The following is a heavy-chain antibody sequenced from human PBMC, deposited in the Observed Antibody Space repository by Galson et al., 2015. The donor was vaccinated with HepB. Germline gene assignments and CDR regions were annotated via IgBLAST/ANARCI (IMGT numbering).Heavy chain of an antibody. CDR3: ATRRKITMVRGSWFDP. CDR2: INHSGST. J-gene: IGHJ5*02. D-gene: IGHD3-10*01. CDR1: GGSFSGYY. Sequence: ETLSLTCAVYGGSFSGYYWSWIRQPPGKGLEWIGEINHSGSTNYNPSLKSRVTISVDTSKNQFSLKLTSVTAADTAVYYCATRRKITMVRGSWFDPWGQGTLVTVSS. V-gene: IGHV4-34*01.